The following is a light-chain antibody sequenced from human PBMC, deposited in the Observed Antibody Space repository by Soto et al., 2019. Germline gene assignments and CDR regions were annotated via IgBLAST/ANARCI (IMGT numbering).Light chain of an antibody. Sequence: VLTQSPATLSLSPGKRATLSCRASESVDFHLAWYQQKPGQAPRLLIYDASVRATGTPARFGGSGSGTAFTLTISSLEPEDFALYYRQQRSTWPTFGQGTRLEIK. CDR1: ESVDFH. J-gene: IGKJ5*01. CDR3: QQRSTWPT. CDR2: DAS. V-gene: IGKV3-11*01.